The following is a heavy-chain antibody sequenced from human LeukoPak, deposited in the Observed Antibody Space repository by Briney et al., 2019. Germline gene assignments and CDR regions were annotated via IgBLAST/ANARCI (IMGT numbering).Heavy chain of an antibody. CDR3: TRGYHGYDN. J-gene: IGHJ4*02. CDR2: TYYRSKWYN. CDR1: GGSVSSSSAA. V-gene: IGHV6-1*01. Sequence: SQTLSLTCALPGGSVSSSSAACNWIRQSPSRGLEWLGRTYYRSKWYNDYAVSVKSRITINPDTSKNQFSLQLNSATPEDTAVYYCTRGYHGYDNWGQGTLVTVSS. D-gene: IGHD5-12*01.